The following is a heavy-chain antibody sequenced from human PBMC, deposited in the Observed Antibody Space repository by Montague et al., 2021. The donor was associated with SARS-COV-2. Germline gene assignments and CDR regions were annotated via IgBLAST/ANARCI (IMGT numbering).Heavy chain of an antibody. Sequence: SLRLSCAASVFTFSRYWMSWVRQTPGKGLEWVANIKPDGGENHYXXSLKARFTISRDNAKNSLNLQLDSLRAEDTALYYCARDSRIVGATGGMDVWGQGTTVIVSS. CDR1: VFTFSRYW. CDR3: ARDSRIVGATGGMDV. CDR2: IKPDGGEN. J-gene: IGHJ6*02. D-gene: IGHD1-26*01. V-gene: IGHV3-7*03.